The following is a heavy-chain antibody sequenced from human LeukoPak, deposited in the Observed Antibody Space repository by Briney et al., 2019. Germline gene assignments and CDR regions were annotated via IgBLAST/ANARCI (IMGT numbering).Heavy chain of an antibody. Sequence: SETLSLTCTVSGGSISSSSYYWGWIRQPPGRGLEWIGSIYYSGSTYYNPSLKSRVTISVDTSKNQFSLKLSSVTAADTAVYYCAREGAFDIWGQGTMVTVSS. CDR3: AREGAFDI. J-gene: IGHJ3*02. V-gene: IGHV4-39*07. CDR2: IYYSGST. CDR1: GGSISSSSYY.